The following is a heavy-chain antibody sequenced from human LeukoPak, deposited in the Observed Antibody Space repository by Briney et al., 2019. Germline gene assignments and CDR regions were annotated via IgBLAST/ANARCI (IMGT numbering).Heavy chain of an antibody. Sequence: PGGSLRLSCVASGFSFSSYSMNWVRQAPGKGLKWVSFISTVSDTIHYADSVKGRFTISRDNAKNSLYLQMNSLRAEDTAVYYCARTPNWVFDYWGRGTLVTVSS. CDR2: ISTVSDTI. D-gene: IGHD2-15*01. CDR1: GFSFSSYS. V-gene: IGHV3-48*04. J-gene: IGHJ4*02. CDR3: ARTPNWVFDY.